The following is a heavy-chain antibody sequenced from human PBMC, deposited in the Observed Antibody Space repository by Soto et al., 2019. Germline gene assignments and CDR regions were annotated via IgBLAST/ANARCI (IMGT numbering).Heavy chain of an antibody. D-gene: IGHD6-13*01. CDR2: VRSTACGGTT. V-gene: IGHV3-49*03. CDR3: PRHTYTSRYNYYGMDD. CDR1: GFTCGDYA. Sequence: SLGLPCTTSGFTCGDYAIGGFLSAPGKGLEWEDGVRSTACGGTTDYAASVNGRFVILRDDSKSIAYLQMNSVTTEDTAVYYCPRHTYTSRYNYYGMDDWGHGTMVTVSS. J-gene: IGHJ6*02.